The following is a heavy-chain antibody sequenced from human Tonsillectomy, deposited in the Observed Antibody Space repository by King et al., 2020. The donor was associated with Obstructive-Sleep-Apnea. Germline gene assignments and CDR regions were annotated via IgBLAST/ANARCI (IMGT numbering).Heavy chain of an antibody. V-gene: IGHV3-23*04. Sequence: VQLVESGGGLVQPGGSLRLSCAASGFTFSSYAMSWVRQAPGKGLEWVSAISGSGGSTYYADSVKGRFTISRDNSKNTLYLQMNSLRAEDTAVYYCAKERETQMEWLATYCYDGMDVWAQGTTFTVSS. CDR2: ISGSGGST. J-gene: IGHJ6*02. D-gene: IGHD3-3*01. CDR3: AKERETQMEWLATYCYDGMDV. CDR1: GFTFSSYA.